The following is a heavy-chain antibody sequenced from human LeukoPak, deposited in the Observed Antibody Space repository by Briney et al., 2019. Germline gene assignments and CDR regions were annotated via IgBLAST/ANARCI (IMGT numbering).Heavy chain of an antibody. CDR3: ARSPNCSGGSCYIFGYFDY. J-gene: IGHJ4*02. Sequence: GGSLRLSCAASGFTFSSYWMSWVRQAPGKGLEWVANIKQDGSEKYYVDSVKGRFTISRDNAKNSLYLQVNSLRAEDTAVYYCARSPNCSGGSCYIFGYFDYWGQGTLVTVSS. V-gene: IGHV3-7*03. CDR1: GFTFSSYW. CDR2: IKQDGSEK. D-gene: IGHD2-15*01.